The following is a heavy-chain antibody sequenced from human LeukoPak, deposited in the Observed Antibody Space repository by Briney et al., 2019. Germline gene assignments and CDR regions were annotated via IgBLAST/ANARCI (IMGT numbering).Heavy chain of an antibody. CDR3: ARHVDSRWLQDFDY. J-gene: IGHJ4*02. CDR2: IYYSGST. Sequence: PSETLSLTCTVSGGSISSSSYYWGWIRQPPGKGLEWIGSIYYSGSTYYNPSLKSRVTISVDTSKNQFSLKLSSVTAADTAVYYCARHVDSRWLQDFDYWGQGTLDTVSS. CDR1: GGSISSSSYY. V-gene: IGHV4-39*01. D-gene: IGHD5-24*01.